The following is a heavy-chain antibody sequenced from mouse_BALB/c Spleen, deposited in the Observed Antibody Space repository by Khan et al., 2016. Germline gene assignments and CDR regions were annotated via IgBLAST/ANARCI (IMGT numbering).Heavy chain of an antibody. CDR2: ISNGGGST. Sequence: EVELVESGGGLVQPGGSLKLSCATSGFTFSDYYMYWVRQTPEKRLEWVAYISNGGGSTYYPDTVKGRFTISRDNAKNTLYLQMSRLKSEDTAMYYGARQGLGEFDYWGQGTTLTVSS. D-gene: IGHD4-1*01. CDR1: GFTFSDYY. V-gene: IGHV5-12*02. J-gene: IGHJ2*01. CDR3: ARQGLGEFDY.